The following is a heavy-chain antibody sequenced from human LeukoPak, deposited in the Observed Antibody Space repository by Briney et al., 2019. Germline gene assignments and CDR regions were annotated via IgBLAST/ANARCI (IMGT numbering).Heavy chain of an antibody. CDR2: INAGNGNT. CDR1: GYIFTSYA. CDR3: ARDIDRVFNWFDP. J-gene: IGHJ5*02. D-gene: IGHD6-13*01. V-gene: IGHV1-3*01. Sequence: ASVKVSCKASGYIFTSYAMHWVRQAPGQRLEWMGWINAGNGNTKYSQKFRGRVTITRDTSATTVYMELSSLRSEDTAVYYCARDIDRVFNWFDPWGQGTLVTVSS.